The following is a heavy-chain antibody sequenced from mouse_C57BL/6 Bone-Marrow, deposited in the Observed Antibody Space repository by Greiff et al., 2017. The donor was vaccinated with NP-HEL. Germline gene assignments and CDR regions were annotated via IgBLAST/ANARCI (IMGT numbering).Heavy chain of an antibody. V-gene: IGHV1-82*01. Sequence: QVQLQQSGPELVKPGASVKISCKASGYAFSSSWMNWVKQRPGKSLEWIGRIYPGDGDTNYNGKFKGKATLTADKSSSTAYMQLSSLTSEDSAVYFCARGWLLDYWGQGTTLTVSS. J-gene: IGHJ2*01. CDR3: ARGWLLDY. CDR2: IYPGDGDT. CDR1: GYAFSSSW. D-gene: IGHD2-3*01.